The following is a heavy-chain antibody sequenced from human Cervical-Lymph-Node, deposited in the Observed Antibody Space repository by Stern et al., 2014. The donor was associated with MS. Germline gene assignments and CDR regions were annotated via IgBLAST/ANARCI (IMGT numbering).Heavy chain of an antibody. CDR1: GFTFSSYG. Sequence: VQLVESGGGVVQPGRSLRLSCAASGFTFSSYGMHWVRQAPGKGLEWVAVIWYDGSNKYSDDSVNDRFTISRDNSKNTLYLQMNSLRAEDTAVYYCARSSSPSPYYYYGMDVWGQGTTVTVSS. CDR3: ARSSSPSPYYYYGMDV. V-gene: IGHV3-33*01. J-gene: IGHJ6*02. D-gene: IGHD6-13*01. CDR2: IWYDGSNK.